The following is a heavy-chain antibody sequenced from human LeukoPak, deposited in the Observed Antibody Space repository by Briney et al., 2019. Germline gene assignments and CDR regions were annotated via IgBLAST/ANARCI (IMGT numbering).Heavy chain of an antibody. CDR1: GVSISSYY. J-gene: IGHJ4*02. V-gene: IGHV4-59*01. Sequence: WETLSLNCAVSGVSISSYYWSWIRQPPGKGLEWIGYIYYSGSTNYNPSLKSRVTISVAPSKNQFSLKLSSVTAADTAVYYCARETATGYFDYWGEGTLVTVSS. D-gene: IGHD5-12*01. CDR2: IYYSGST. CDR3: ARETATGYFDY.